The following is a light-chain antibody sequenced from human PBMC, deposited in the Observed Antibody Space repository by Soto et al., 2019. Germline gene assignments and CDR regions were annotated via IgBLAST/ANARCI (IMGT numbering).Light chain of an antibody. J-gene: IGKJ2*01. CDR3: QQYGTSVA. V-gene: IGKV3D-20*01. Sequence: IVLTQSLATLSLSPGERATLSCGASQTVGGGYLAWYQQKPGLAPRLLIYDTSTRAAGIPDRFRGAGSGTDFTLTISRLEADFFAVYYWQQYGTSVAFGQGSKLQI. CDR2: DTS. CDR1: QTVGGGY.